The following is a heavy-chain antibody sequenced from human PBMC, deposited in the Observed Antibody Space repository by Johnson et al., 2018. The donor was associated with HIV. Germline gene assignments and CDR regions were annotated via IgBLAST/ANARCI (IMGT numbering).Heavy chain of an antibody. CDR3: TTGARVIVVGIANRGDAFDI. Sequence: EQLVESGGGLVKPGGSLRLSCAASGFTFSNAWMSWVRQAPGKGLEWVGRIKSKTDGGTTDYAAPVKGRFTISRDDSKNTLYLQMNSLKTEDTAVYYGTTGARVIVVGIANRGDAFDICGQVTRVTVSS. D-gene: IGHD2-21*01. J-gene: IGHJ3*02. V-gene: IGHV3-15*01. CDR1: GFTFSNAW. CDR2: IKSKTDGGTT.